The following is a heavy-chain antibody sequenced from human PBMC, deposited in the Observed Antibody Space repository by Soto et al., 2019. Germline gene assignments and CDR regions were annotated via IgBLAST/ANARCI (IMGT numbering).Heavy chain of an antibody. CDR3: ARDQGVAAAGITWFDP. CDR1: GASMNSYH. Sequence: SETLSLTCTVSGASMNSYHWSWIRQPAGKGLEWIGHIHSSGSTNYNPSLKSRVTMSVDTSKNQFSLRLMSLTAADTAVYYCARDQGVAAAGITWFDPWGQGSLVTV. D-gene: IGHD6-13*01. CDR2: IHSSGST. V-gene: IGHV4-4*07. J-gene: IGHJ5*02.